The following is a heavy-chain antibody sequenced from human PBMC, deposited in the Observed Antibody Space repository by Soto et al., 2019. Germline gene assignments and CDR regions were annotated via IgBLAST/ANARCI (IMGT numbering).Heavy chain of an antibody. Sequence: ASVKVSCKASGYTFASYGISWVRQAPGQGLEWMGWISAYNGNTDYAQKLQGRVTMTTDTSTSTAYMELRSLRSDDTAVYYCARDLEDYDVLTGYYMPHYMDVRGKGTTVTVSS. V-gene: IGHV1-18*01. CDR1: GYTFASYG. J-gene: IGHJ6*03. CDR2: ISAYNGNT. CDR3: ARDLEDYDVLTGYYMPHYMDV. D-gene: IGHD3-9*01.